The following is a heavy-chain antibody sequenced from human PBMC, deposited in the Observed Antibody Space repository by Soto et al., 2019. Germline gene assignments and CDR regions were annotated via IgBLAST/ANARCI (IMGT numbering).Heavy chain of an antibody. CDR1: GFTLSGYD. CDR3: TRAGAGGPLRDLHY. CDR2: IAVAGST. Sequence: TGGSLRLSCAASGFTLSGYDMHWVRQVTGKVPEWVSAIAVAGSTFYADSVKGRFTISRDTATNSLYLQMNSLTAGDTAVYYCTRAGAGGPLRDLHYWGPGTLVTVSS. D-gene: IGHD7-27*01. J-gene: IGHJ4*02. V-gene: IGHV3-13*04.